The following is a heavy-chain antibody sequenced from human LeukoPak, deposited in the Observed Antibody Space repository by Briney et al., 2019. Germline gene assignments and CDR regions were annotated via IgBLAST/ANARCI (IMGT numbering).Heavy chain of an antibody. CDR3: ARERRGSGSYPFDY. J-gene: IGHJ4*02. V-gene: IGHV4-59*01. CDR1: GGSLRGYY. Sequence: SETLSLTCVVYGGSLRGYYWSWIRQPPGKGLEWIGYIYYSGSTNYNPSLKSRVTISVDTSKNQFSLKLSSVTAADTAVYYCARERRGSGSYPFDYWGQGTLVTVSS. D-gene: IGHD3-10*01. CDR2: IYYSGST.